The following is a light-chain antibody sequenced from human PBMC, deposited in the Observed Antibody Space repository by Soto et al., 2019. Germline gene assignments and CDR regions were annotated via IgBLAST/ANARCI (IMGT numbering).Light chain of an antibody. Sequence: SALTLPASVSGSPGQSIAISCTGTSSDVGAYNYVSWYQQHPGKAPKLMIYDVSHRPSGASDRFSGSKSGNTASLTISGLQPEDEADYYCTSYTSSSTYVFGTGTKVTVL. CDR1: SSDVGAYNY. J-gene: IGLJ1*01. CDR3: TSYTSSSTYV. CDR2: DVS. V-gene: IGLV2-14*01.